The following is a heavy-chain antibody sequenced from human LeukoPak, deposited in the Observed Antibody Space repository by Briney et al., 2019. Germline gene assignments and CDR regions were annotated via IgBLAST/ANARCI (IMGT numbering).Heavy chain of an antibody. CDR2: IYHSGIT. D-gene: IGHD2-21*02. CDR3: VRYCGGDCYSAFDI. CDR1: GGSISSSNW. Sequence: PSGTLSLTCTVSGGSISSSNWWSWVRQAPGKGLEWIGEIYHSGITNYNPSLKSRVTISVDKSKNQFSLKLSSVTAVDTAVYYCVRYCGGDCYSAFDIWGQGTIVTVSS. J-gene: IGHJ3*02. V-gene: IGHV4-4*02.